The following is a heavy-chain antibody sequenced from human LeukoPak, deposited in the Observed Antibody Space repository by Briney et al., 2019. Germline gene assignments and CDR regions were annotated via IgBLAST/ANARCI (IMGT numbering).Heavy chain of an antibody. Sequence: PGGSLRLSCAASGFTFSNYPMIWVRQAPGKGLEWISYVTGTSSTIYYSDSVKGRFIISRDNAWNSLFLQMSSLRAEDTAVYYCARVVDGHSGGDYWGQGTLVTVSS. CDR2: VTGTSSTI. D-gene: IGHD4-23*01. CDR1: GFTFSNYP. J-gene: IGHJ4*02. V-gene: IGHV3-48*04. CDR3: ARVVDGHSGGDY.